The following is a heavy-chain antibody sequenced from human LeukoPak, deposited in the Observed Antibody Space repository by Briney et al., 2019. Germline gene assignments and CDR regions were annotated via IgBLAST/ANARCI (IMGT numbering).Heavy chain of an antibody. D-gene: IGHD3-22*01. CDR1: GYRFTSYG. J-gene: IGHJ3*02. V-gene: IGHV5-51*01. CDR3: ARQIHKYYYDTSGYYHNGASEI. CDR2: IYPGDSDV. Sequence: GESLQICCKGSGYRFTSYGIGWVRQRPGKGLEWMGIIYPGDSDVRYSPSFQGQVTISADKSIITAYLQWSSLKASDTAMYYCARQIHKYYYDTSGYYHNGASEIWGQGTPVTVSS.